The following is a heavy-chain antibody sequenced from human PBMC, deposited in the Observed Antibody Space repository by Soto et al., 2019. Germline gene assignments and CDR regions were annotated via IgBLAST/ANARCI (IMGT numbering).Heavy chain of an antibody. J-gene: IGHJ4*02. CDR1: GYSLTNSFSSYW. D-gene: IGHD4-4*01. CDR3: ARDKGDYSNY. V-gene: IGHV5-51*01. CDR2: IYPAASET. Sequence: PGESLKISCKGSGYSLTNSFSSYWIGWVRQMPGKGLEWMGIIYPAASETQYSPSFQGRVTMTTDTSTSTAYMELRSLRSDDTAVYYCARDKGDYSNYWGQGTLVTVSS.